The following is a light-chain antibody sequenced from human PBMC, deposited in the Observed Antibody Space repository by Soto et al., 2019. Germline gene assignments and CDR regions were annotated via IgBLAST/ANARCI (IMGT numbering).Light chain of an antibody. CDR2: EVN. CDR1: SSDVGGYNY. V-gene: IGLV2-8*01. J-gene: IGLJ1*01. CDR3: SSYAGSSSYV. Sequence: QSVLTQPPSASGSPGQSVTISCTGTSSDVGGYNYVSWYQQHPGKAPKLMIYEVNKRPSGVPDRFSGSKSGTTASLTVSGLQAEDEDDYYCSSYAGSSSYVFGTGTKLTVL.